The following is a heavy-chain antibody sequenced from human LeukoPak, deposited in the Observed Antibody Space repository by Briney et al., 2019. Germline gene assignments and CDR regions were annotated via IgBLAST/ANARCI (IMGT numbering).Heavy chain of an antibody. CDR2: INWNGGST. V-gene: IGHV3-20*04. CDR1: GFTFDDYG. CDR3: ARGGWSRPFDY. J-gene: IGHJ4*02. D-gene: IGHD2-15*01. Sequence: GGSLRLSCAASGFTFDDYGMSWVRQAPGKGLEWVSGINWNGGSTGYANSVKGRFTISRDNSKNTLYLQMNSLRAEDAAVYYCARGGWSRPFDYWGQGTLVTVSS.